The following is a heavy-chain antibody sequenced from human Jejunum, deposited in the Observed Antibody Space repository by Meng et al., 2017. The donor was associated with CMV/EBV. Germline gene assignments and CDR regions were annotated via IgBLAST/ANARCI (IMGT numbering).Heavy chain of an antibody. D-gene: IGHD6-6*01. CDR2: IYSYGSI. V-gene: IGHV3-66*01. J-gene: IGHJ4*02. Sequence: LWDVGVRLVQPGGSLRPSCVGSGFSVSGHYMNWVRQAPGKGLEWVSVIYSYGSIYYVDSVKGRFTISRDNSKNTLYLQMNNLRVEDTAFYYCARDIYSSSLNWGYWGQGTLVTVSS. CDR1: GFSVSGHY. CDR3: ARDIYSSSLNWGY.